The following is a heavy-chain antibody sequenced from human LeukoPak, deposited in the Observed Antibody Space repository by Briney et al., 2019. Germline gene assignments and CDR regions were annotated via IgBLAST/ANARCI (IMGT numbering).Heavy chain of an antibody. CDR1: GGSIRSSY. V-gene: IGHV4-59*01. CDR2: IYYSEST. Sequence: PSETLSLTCTVSGGSIRSSYWSWLRQPPGKGLEWFGYIYYSESTNYNPSLKSRVTISVDTSKNHFSLKLSSVTAADTAVYYCARKLHAIGYCSGGTCYQYDTFDIWGQGTMVTVSS. CDR3: ARKLHAIGYCSGGTCYQYDTFDI. J-gene: IGHJ3*02. D-gene: IGHD2-15*01.